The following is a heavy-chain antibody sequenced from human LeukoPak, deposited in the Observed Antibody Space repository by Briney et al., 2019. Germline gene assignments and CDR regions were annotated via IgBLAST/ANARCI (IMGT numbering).Heavy chain of an antibody. V-gene: IGHV4-38-2*02. CDR3: ARDLGAMTTVIPGAFDI. Sequence: PSETLSLTCTVSGYSISSGYYWGWIRQPPGKGLEWIGRIYTSGSTNYNPSLKSRVTMSVDTSKNQFSLKLSSVTAADTAVYYCARDLGAMTTVIPGAFDIWGQGTMVTVSS. D-gene: IGHD4-17*01. CDR1: GYSISSGYY. J-gene: IGHJ3*02. CDR2: IYTSGST.